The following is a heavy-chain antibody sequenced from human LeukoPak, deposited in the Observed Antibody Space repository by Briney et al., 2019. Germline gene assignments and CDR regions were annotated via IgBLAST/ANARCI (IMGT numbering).Heavy chain of an antibody. Sequence: GGSLSLPCAVSGYIFSSYDVIWVRQAPGRGREGVSPLSGSRGSTYYADSVKGRCTISRDNYKNTLYLQMNSLRAEDTAVYDCAKVSVPAAIARTTWFDPWGQGTLVTVST. V-gene: IGHV3-23*01. J-gene: IGHJ5*02. CDR3: AKVSVPAAIARTTWFDP. CDR2: LSGSRGST. D-gene: IGHD2-2*01. CDR1: GYIFSSYD.